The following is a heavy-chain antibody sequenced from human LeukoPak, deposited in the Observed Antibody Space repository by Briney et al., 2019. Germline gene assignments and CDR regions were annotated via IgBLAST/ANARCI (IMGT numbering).Heavy chain of an antibody. V-gene: IGHV1-69-2*01. D-gene: IGHD6-6*01. J-gene: IGHJ4*02. CDR1: GYTFTSYG. Sequence: ASVKVSCKASGYTFTSYGISWVRQAPGKGLEWMGRVDPEDGETIYAEKFQGRVTITADTSTDTAYMELSSLRSEDTAVYYCATRSVDSSSSGLDYWGQGTLVTVSP. CDR3: ATRSVDSSSSGLDY. CDR2: VDPEDGET.